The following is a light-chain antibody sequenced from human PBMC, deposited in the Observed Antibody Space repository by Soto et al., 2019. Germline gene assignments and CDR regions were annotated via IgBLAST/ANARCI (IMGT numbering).Light chain of an antibody. Sequence: QSALTQPPSASGSLGQSVTISCTGTSSDVGGYKYVSWYQQHPGKAPKVMIYEVTKRPSGVPDRFSGSKSANAASLTVSGLQAEDEADYYCSSYAGSNIWVFGGGTKVTVL. CDR2: EVT. J-gene: IGLJ3*02. CDR3: SSYAGSNIWV. V-gene: IGLV2-8*01. CDR1: SSDVGGYKY.